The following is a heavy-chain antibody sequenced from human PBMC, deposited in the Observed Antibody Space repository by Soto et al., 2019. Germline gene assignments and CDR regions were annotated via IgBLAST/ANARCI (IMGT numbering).Heavy chain of an antibody. J-gene: IGHJ5*02. CDR1: GYTFTSYY. Sequence: ASVKVSCKASGYTFTSYYMHWVRQAPGQGLEWMGRINPRGGSTSYAQKFQGRVTMTRDTSTSTVYMELSSPRCEDTAVYYCATSGVDWSNGVCHLPRSWFDPWGQATMVTLSA. CDR2: INPRGGST. V-gene: IGHV1-46*01. CDR3: ATSGVDWSNGVCHLPRSWFDP. D-gene: IGHD2-8*01.